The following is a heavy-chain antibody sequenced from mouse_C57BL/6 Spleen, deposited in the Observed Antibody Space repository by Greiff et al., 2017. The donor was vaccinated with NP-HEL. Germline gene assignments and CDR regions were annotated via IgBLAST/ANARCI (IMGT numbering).Heavy chain of an antibody. CDR3: ARSETAHALFAY. J-gene: IGHJ3*01. V-gene: IGHV1-59*01. CDR2: IDPSDSYT. D-gene: IGHD3-2*02. Sequence: VQLQQPGAELVRPGTSVKLSCKASGYTFTSYWMHWVKQRPGQGLEWIGVIDPSDSYTNSNQKFKGKATLPVDTSSSTAYMQLSSLTSDDSAVYYCARSETAHALFAYWGQGTLVTVSA. CDR1: GYTFTSYW.